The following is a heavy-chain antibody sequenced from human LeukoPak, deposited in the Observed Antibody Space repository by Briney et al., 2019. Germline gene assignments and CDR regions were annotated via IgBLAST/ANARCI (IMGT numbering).Heavy chain of an antibody. V-gene: IGHV3-30-3*01. CDR2: ISYDGSNK. D-gene: IGHD7-27*01. CDR1: GFTFSSYA. Sequence: GGSLRLSCAASGFTFSSYAMHWVRQAPGKGLEWVAVISYDGSNKYYADSVKGRFTISRDNSKNTLYLQMNSLRAEDTAVYYCATDSNAYWGQGTLVTVSS. J-gene: IGHJ4*02. CDR3: ATDSNAY.